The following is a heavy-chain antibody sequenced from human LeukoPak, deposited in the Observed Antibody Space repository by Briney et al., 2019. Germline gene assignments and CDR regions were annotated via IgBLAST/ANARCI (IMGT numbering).Heavy chain of an antibody. V-gene: IGHV3-23*01. CDR2: ISGSGGST. Sequence: GGSLRLSCAASGFTFSSYGMSWVRQAPGKGLEWVSAISGSGGSTYYADSVKGRFTISRDNSKNTLYLQMNSLRAEDTAVYYCAKDQGSSWYSGGIEDNFDYWGQGTLVTVSS. D-gene: IGHD6-13*01. CDR1: GFTFSSYG. CDR3: AKDQGSSWYSGGIEDNFDY. J-gene: IGHJ4*02.